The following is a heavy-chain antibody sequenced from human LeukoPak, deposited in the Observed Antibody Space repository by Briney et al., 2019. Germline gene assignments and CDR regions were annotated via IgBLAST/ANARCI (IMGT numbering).Heavy chain of an antibody. V-gene: IGHV3-53*01. CDR2: MYSGDST. CDR1: GFTVRSNY. D-gene: IGHD5-18*01. CDR3: ARADGYSSWFVYDY. Sequence: PGRTVCRSCAASGFTVRSNYMTWDPQAPGKGLEWVSVMYSGDSTYYDDSVKGRFTISRDNSKNTLDLQMNSLRDEDTGVYYCARADGYSSWFVYDYWGTGTL. J-gene: IGHJ4*01.